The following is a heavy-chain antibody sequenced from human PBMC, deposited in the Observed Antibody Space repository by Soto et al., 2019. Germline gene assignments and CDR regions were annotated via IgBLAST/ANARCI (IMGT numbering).Heavy chain of an antibody. J-gene: IGHJ4*02. CDR1: GFTFSSYA. Sequence: GGSLRLSCAASGFTFSSYAMSWVRQAPGKGLEWVSAISGSGGSTYYADSVKGRFTISRDNSKNTLYLQMNSLRAEDTAVYYCANAGLYSSGWPDYWGQGTLVTVSS. CDR3: ANAGLYSSGWPDY. D-gene: IGHD6-19*01. CDR2: ISGSGGST. V-gene: IGHV3-23*01.